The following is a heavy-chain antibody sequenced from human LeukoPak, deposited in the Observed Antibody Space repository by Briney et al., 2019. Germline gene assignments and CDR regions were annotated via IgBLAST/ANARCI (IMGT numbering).Heavy chain of an antibody. CDR3: ARSSGDSSGPLSY. V-gene: IGHV1-69*05. Sequence: ASVKVSCKASGGTFSSYAISWVRQAPGQGLEWMGRIIPIFGTANYAQKFQGRVTITTDESTSTAYMELSSLRSEDTAVYYCARSSGDSSGPLSYWGQGTLVTVSS. J-gene: IGHJ4*02. CDR1: GGTFSSYA. CDR2: IIPIFGTA. D-gene: IGHD3-22*01.